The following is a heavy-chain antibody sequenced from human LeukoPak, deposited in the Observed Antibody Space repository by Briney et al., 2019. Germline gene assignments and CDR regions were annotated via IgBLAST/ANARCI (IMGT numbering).Heavy chain of an antibody. D-gene: IGHD3-22*01. J-gene: IGHJ5*01. Sequence: PSETLSLTCTVSGGSIRSGDYYWSWLRQPPGKGLEWIGYIYYSGSTYYNPSLQSRVTISIATSKNQFSLKLSSVTAADTAVYYCARDIAYYDMSLGRGDSWGQGTLVTVSS. CDR3: ARDIAYYDMSLGRGDS. CDR1: GGSIRSGDYY. V-gene: IGHV4-30-4*01. CDR2: IYYSGST.